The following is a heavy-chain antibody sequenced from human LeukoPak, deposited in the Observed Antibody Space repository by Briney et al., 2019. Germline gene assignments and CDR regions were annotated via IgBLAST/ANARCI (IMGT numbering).Heavy chain of an antibody. J-gene: IGHJ4*02. V-gene: IGHV3-23*01. CDR3: AKEASSGLYYFDY. CDR2: ISGSGAST. CDR1: GFSFNNYA. Sequence: PGGSLRLSCAASGFSFNNYAMSWVRQAPGKGLEWLSAISGSGASTYYADSVKGRFTISRDNSKNTLYLQMNSLRAEDTAVYYCAKEASSGLYYFDYWGQGTLVTVSS. D-gene: IGHD6-19*01.